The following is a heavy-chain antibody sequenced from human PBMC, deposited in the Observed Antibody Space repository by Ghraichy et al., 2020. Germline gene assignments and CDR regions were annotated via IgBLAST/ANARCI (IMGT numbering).Heavy chain of an antibody. V-gene: IGHV3-30*02. Sequence: GGSLRLSCAASGFTFSSYGMHWVRQAPGKGLEWVAFIRYDGSNKYYADSVKGRFTISRDNSKNTLYLQMNSLRAEDTAVYYCAKDRGDYVFVDYWGQGTLVTVSS. CDR2: IRYDGSNK. CDR3: AKDRGDYVFVDY. D-gene: IGHD4-17*01. CDR1: GFTFSSYG. J-gene: IGHJ4*02.